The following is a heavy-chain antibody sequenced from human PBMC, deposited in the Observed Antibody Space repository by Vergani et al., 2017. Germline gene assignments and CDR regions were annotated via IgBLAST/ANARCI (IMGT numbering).Heavy chain of an antibody. J-gene: IGHJ5*02. V-gene: IGHV3-74*01. D-gene: IGHD3-3*01. CDR2: MNGDGDTI. CDR1: GFTFNEYW. Sequence: EVELVESGGGLVQPGGSLRLSCAASGFTFNEYWMHWARQVPGKGLVWVSGMNGDGDTISYADSVKGRFIISRDNAKNTLFLQMNSLRAEDTAVYYCARARKFRFGVVWENWFDPWRQGTLVTVSS. CDR3: ARARKFRFGVVWENWFDP.